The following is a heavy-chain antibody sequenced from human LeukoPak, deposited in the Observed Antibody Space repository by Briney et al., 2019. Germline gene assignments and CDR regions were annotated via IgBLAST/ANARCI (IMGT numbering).Heavy chain of an antibody. J-gene: IGHJ4*02. Sequence: SETLSLTCTVSGGSISSYYWSWIRQPPGKGLEWIGYIYYSGSTNYNPSLKSRVTISVDTSKNQFSLKLSSVTAADTAVYYCARAAGYSGYDPLGIFDYWGQGTLVTVSS. CDR2: IYYSGST. D-gene: IGHD5-12*01. CDR3: ARAAGYSGYDPLGIFDY. V-gene: IGHV4-59*01. CDR1: GGSISSYY.